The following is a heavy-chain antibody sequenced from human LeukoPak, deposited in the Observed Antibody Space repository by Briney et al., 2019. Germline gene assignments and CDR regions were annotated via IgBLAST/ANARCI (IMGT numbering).Heavy chain of an antibody. CDR3: ARLTPGKNWFDP. CDR2: IYHSGNT. D-gene: IGHD3-10*01. Sequence: PSETLSLTCAVSGYSISSGFFWGWIRQPPGKGLEWIGSIYHSGNTYYNPSLKSRATISVDTSKNQFSLKLNSVTAADTSVYYCARLTPGKNWFDPWGHGTLVTVSS. CDR1: GYSISSGFF. J-gene: IGHJ5*02. V-gene: IGHV4-38-2*01.